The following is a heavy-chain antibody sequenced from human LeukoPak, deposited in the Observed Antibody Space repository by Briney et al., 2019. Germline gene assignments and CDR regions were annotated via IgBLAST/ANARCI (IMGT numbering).Heavy chain of an antibody. Sequence: ETLSLTCTVSGGSISSSSYYWGWIRQAPGKGLEWVSAISGSGGSTYYADSVKGRFTISRDNSKNTLYLQMNSLRAEDTAVYYCAKDLGGYSYGYGLYYYMDVWGKGTTVAVSS. V-gene: IGHV3-23*01. CDR2: ISGSGGST. CDR1: GGSISSSSYY. D-gene: IGHD5-18*01. CDR3: AKDLGGYSYGYGLYYYMDV. J-gene: IGHJ6*03.